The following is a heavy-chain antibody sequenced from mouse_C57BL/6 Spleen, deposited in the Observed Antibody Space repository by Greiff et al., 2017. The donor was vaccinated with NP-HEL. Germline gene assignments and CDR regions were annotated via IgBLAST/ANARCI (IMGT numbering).Heavy chain of an antibody. V-gene: IGHV5-17*01. Sequence: EVNLVESGGGLVKPGGSLKLSCAASGFTFSDYGMHWVRQAPEKGLEWVAYISSGSSTIYYADTVKGRFTISRDNAKNTLFLQMTSLRSEDTAMYYCASPFYYAMDYWGQGTSVTVSS. CDR1: GFTFSDYG. CDR3: ASPFYYAMDY. CDR2: ISSGSSTI. J-gene: IGHJ4*01.